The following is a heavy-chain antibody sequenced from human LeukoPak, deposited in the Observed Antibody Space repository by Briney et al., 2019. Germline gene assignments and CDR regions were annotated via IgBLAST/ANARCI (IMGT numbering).Heavy chain of an antibody. J-gene: IGHJ4*02. D-gene: IGHD6-19*01. CDR1: GGSFSGYY. CDR3: ARGASSGWANFRY. V-gene: IGHV4-34*01. Sequence: SETLSLTCTIYGGSFSGYYWSWIRQPPGKGLEWIGEINHSGSTNYNPSLKSRVTISVDTSKNQFSLKLSSVTAADTAVYYCARGASSGWANFRYWGQGTLVTVSS. CDR2: INHSGST.